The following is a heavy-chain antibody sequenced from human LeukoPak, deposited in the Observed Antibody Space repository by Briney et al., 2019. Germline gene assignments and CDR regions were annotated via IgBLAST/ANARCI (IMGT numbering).Heavy chain of an antibody. D-gene: IGHD3-22*01. CDR1: GYTFTSYG. J-gene: IGHJ6*02. Sequence: ASVKVSCKASGYTFTSYGISWVRQAPGQGLEWMGWISAYNGNTNYAQKLQGRVTMTTDTSTSTAYMELRSLRSDDTAVYYCARDKYYYDSSGYASEYGMDVWGQGTTVTVSS. CDR2: ISAYNGNT. V-gene: IGHV1-18*01. CDR3: ARDKYYYDSSGYASEYGMDV.